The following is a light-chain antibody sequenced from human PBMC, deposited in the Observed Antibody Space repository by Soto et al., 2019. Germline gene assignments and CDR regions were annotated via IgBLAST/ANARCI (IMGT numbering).Light chain of an antibody. CDR1: SSDIGGYKY. CDR2: DVS. J-gene: IGLJ2*01. V-gene: IGLV2-11*01. CDR3: CSYAAISVV. Sequence: QSALTQPRSVSGSPGQSVTISCTGTSSDIGGYKYVSWYQHHPGKAPKLLIYDVSERPSGVPDRFSGSKSGNTASLTISGLQAEDEADYYCCSYAAISVVFGGGTKLTVL.